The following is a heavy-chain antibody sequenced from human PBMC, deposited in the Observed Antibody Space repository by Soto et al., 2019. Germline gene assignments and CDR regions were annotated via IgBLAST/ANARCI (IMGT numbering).Heavy chain of an antibody. J-gene: IGHJ4*02. CDR2: IDQSRGT. CDR3: AGGTLTATTATDY. V-gene: IGHV4-34*01. CDR1: CGTLNGYY. Sequence: SETLSLTCAVYCGTLNGYYWRWIRQPPGKGLEWIGEIDQSRGTNYNPSLKSRVSISLDTSNNHFSLKLRSVAAADSAVYYCAGGTLTATTATDYWGQGSLVTVSS. D-gene: IGHD1-1*01.